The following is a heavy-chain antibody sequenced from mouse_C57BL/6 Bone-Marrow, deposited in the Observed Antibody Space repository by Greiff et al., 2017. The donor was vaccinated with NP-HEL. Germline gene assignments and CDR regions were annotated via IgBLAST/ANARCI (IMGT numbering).Heavy chain of an antibody. CDR1: GFTFTDYY. J-gene: IGHJ4*01. Sequence: EVKLVESGGGLVQPGGSLSLSCAASGFTFTDYYMSWVRQPPGKALEWLGFIRNKANGYTTEYSASVKGRFTISRDNSQSILYLQMNALRAEDSATYYCARSTTVVAKDAMDYWGQGTSVTVSS. CDR2: IRNKANGYTT. CDR3: ARSTTVVAKDAMDY. D-gene: IGHD1-1*01. V-gene: IGHV7-3*01.